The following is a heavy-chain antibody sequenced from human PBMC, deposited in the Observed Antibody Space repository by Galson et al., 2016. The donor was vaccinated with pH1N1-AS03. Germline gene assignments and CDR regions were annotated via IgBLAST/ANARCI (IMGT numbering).Heavy chain of an antibody. D-gene: IGHD6-13*01. V-gene: IGHV3-74*01. Sequence: SLRLSCAASGFIFSSDWMHWVRQVPGKGLVWVSRITSDGSSISYADAVKGRFTTSRDNAKNTLYLQMNSLRAEDTAVYHCARAMYTSCWYGMDVWGQGTTVTVSS. CDR3: ARAMYTSCWYGMDV. J-gene: IGHJ6*02. CDR2: ITSDGSSI. CDR1: GFIFSSDW.